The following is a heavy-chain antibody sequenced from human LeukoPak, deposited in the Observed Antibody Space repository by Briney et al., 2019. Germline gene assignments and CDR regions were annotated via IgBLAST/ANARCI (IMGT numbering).Heavy chain of an antibody. V-gene: IGHV3-23*01. CDR3: AKRELVLGSGRYFDY. CDR1: GFTFSSYA. D-gene: IGHD6-6*01. CDR2: ISGSGGST. J-gene: IGHJ4*02. Sequence: GGSLRLSCAASGFTFSSYAMSWVRQAPGKGLEWVSAISGSGGSTYYADSVKGRFTISRDNSKNTLYLQMNSLRAGDTAVYYCAKRELVLGSGRYFDYWGQGTLVTVSS.